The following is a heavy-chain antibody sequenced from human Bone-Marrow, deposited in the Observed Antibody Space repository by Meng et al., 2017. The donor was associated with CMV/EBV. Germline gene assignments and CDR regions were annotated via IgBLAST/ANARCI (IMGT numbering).Heavy chain of an antibody. D-gene: IGHD3-3*01. CDR1: GYNLNELS. J-gene: IGHJ6*01. V-gene: IGHV1-24*01. Sequence: ASVKVSCKVSGYNLNELSMHWVRQAPGKGLEWVGGFDYEDGETIYAQKFQGRVTMTEDTSTDTAYMELSSLRSEDTAVYYFASTYYDFFSGYQTGVDVWGQGTTVTFSS. CDR3: ASTYYDFFSGYQTGVDV. CDR2: FDYEDGET.